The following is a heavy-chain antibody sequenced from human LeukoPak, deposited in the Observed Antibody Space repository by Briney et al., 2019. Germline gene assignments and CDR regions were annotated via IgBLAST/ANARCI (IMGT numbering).Heavy chain of an antibody. D-gene: IGHD7-27*01. CDR3: GRWSNWGSRAFDI. J-gene: IGHJ3*02. CDR1: GGSIRNYY. Sequence: SETLSLTCSVSGGSIRNYYWNWIRQPPGKGLEWIGYIYSSGSTNYNPSLKSRVTISVDTSKNQFSLRLSSVTAADTAVYYWGRWSNWGSRAFDIWGQGTMVTVSS. CDR2: IYSSGST. V-gene: IGHV4-59*01.